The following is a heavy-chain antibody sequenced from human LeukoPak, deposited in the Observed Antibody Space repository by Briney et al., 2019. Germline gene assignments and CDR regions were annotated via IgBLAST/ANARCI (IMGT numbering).Heavy chain of an antibody. CDR3: AKSRPRMATIWGYFDY. V-gene: IGHV3-23*01. J-gene: IGHJ4*02. D-gene: IGHD5-24*01. CDR2: ISGSGGST. CDR1: GFTFSSYA. Sequence: GGSLRLSCAASGFTFSSYAMSWVRQAPGKGLEWVSAISGSGGSTYYADSVKGRFTISRDNSKNTLYLQMNSLRAEDTAVYYCAKSRPRMATIWGYFDYWGQGTLVTVSS.